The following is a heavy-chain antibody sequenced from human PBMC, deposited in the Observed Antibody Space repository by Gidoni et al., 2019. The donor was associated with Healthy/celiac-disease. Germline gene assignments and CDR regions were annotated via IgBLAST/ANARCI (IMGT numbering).Heavy chain of an antibody. D-gene: IGHD3-9*01. V-gene: IGHV4-39*01. CDR1: GGSISSSSYY. J-gene: IGHJ5*02. CDR2: IYYSGST. CDR3: ARQRYFDWLSPYMNWFDP. Sequence: QLQLQESGPGLVKPSETLSLTCTVSGGSISSSSYYWAWIRQPPGKGLEWIGRIYYSGSTYYNPSLKSRVTISVDTSKNQFSLKLSSVTAADTTVYYCARQRYFDWLSPYMNWFDPWGQGTLVTVSS.